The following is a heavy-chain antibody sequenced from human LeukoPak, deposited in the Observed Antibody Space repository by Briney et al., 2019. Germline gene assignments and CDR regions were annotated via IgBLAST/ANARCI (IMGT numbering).Heavy chain of an antibody. CDR3: ARVAARPGSTYYYYYMDV. Sequence: ASVKVSCKASGYTFTSYAMHWVRQAPGQRLEWMGWINAGNGSTKYSQKFQGRVTITRDTSASTAYMELSSLRSDDTAVYYCARVAARPGSTYYYYYMDVWGKGTTVTVSS. D-gene: IGHD6-6*01. J-gene: IGHJ6*03. V-gene: IGHV1-3*01. CDR2: INAGNGST. CDR1: GYTFTSYA.